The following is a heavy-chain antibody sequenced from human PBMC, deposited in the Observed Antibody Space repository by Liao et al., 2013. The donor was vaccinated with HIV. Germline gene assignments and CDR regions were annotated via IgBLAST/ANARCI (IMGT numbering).Heavy chain of an antibody. CDR2: IYYSGSP. V-gene: IGHV4-39*07. CDR3: AAGDYGAYKAFDF. D-gene: IGHD4-17*01. Sequence: QLRLQESGPGLVKPSETLSLTCTVSGGSIDSSNYYWGWIRQPPGKGLEWIGNIYYSGSPYYNPSLKSRVTILIDTSKNQFSLKLTSVTAADTAVYYCAAGDYGAYKAFDFWGQGTVVTVSS. CDR1: GGSIDSSNYY. J-gene: IGHJ3*01.